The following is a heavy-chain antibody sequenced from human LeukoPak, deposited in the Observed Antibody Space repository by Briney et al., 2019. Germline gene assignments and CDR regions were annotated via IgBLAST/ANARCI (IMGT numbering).Heavy chain of an antibody. Sequence: SVKVSCKASGGAFSSYAISWVRQAPGQGLEWMGGIIPIFGTANYAQKFQGRVTITADESTSTAYMELSSLRSEDTAVYYCARDLWYCSSTSCYKGRRSGSFDPWGQGTLVTVSS. V-gene: IGHV1-69*01. D-gene: IGHD2-2*02. CDR1: GGAFSSYA. CDR2: IIPIFGTA. J-gene: IGHJ5*02. CDR3: ARDLWYCSSTSCYKGRRSGSFDP.